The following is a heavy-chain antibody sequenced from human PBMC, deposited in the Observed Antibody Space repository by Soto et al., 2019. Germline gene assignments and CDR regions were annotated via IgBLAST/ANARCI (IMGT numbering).Heavy chain of an antibody. CDR2: IHHSGST. J-gene: IGHJ4*02. V-gene: IGHV4-39*07. CDR1: GGSISSPSYY. Sequence: PSETLSLTCTVSGGSISSPSYYWAWIRQPPGKGLEWMGDIHHSGSTNYNPSLRSRVTISVDTSKNQFSLKLSSVTAADTAVYYCARWDYGDYTFDYWGQGTLVTVSS. CDR3: ARWDYGDYTFDY. D-gene: IGHD4-17*01.